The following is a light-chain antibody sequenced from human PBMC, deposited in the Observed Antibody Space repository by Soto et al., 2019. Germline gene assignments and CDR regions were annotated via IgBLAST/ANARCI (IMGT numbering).Light chain of an antibody. Sequence: IQLTQSPSSLSASVGDRVTITCRASQGISNFLAWYKQKPGKAPKLLIYSASTLQSGVPSRFSGSGSETEFSLTISSLQPEDFATYYCQQLNGYLELTFGGGTKVDIK. CDR1: QGISNF. CDR3: QQLNGYLELT. J-gene: IGKJ4*01. CDR2: SAS. V-gene: IGKV1-9*01.